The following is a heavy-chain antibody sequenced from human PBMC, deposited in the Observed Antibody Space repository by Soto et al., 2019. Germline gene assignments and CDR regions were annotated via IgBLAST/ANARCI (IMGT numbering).Heavy chain of an antibody. D-gene: IGHD3-10*01. CDR1: GGSISSYY. J-gene: IGHJ4*02. Sequence: QVQLQESGPGLVKPSETLSLTCTVSGGSISSYYWTWIRQPPGKGLEWIGFMYNSGSTPYSPSLTRRVTISLDTSQNQFSLNLRSLTAADTAVYYCASMGYHYGSGSYPLDYWGQGTLVTVSS. CDR2: MYNSGST. V-gene: IGHV4-59*08. CDR3: ASMGYHYGSGSYPLDY.